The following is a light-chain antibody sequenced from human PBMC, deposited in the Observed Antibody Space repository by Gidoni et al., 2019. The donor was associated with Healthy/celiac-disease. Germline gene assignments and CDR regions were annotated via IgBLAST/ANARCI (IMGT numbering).Light chain of an antibody. CDR3: QQYNNWPRT. Sequence: EVVMTNSPATLSVSPGERATLSCRASQRVSSYLAWYQQKPGQAPRLLIYGASTRDTGIPARFSGSGSGTEFTLTISSLQSEDFAVYYCQQYNNWPRTFGPGTKVDIK. J-gene: IGKJ3*01. V-gene: IGKV3-15*01. CDR1: QRVSSY. CDR2: GAS.